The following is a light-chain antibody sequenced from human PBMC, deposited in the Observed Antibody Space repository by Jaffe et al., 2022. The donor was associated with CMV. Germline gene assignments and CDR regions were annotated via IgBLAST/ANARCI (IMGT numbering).Light chain of an antibody. CDR3: AKWDDNLSGWV. V-gene: IGLV1-47*01. CDR2: RNS. Sequence: QSVLTQPPSASGTPGQRVSISCYIGSSNIGGDNISWYQQLPGRAPKVLMYRNSQRASGVPDRFSGSKSGTSASLAISGLRAEDEADYFCAKWDDNLSGWVFGGGTKLTVL. CDR1: SSNIGGDN. J-gene: IGLJ3*02.